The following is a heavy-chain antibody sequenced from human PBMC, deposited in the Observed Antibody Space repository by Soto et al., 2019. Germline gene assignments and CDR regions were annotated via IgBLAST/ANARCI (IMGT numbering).Heavy chain of an antibody. CDR1: GGSFSGYY. CDR3: ARQEVPQWFTKGYYGMDV. J-gene: IGHJ6*02. V-gene: IGHV4-34*01. CDR2: INHRGNT. D-gene: IGHD2-8*01. Sequence: SETLSLTCAVYGGSFSGYYWTWIRQPPGKGLEWIGEINHRGNTNYNPSLKSRVTISVDTSKNQFSLKLTSVTAADTAVYYCARQEVPQWFTKGYYGMDVWDQGTTVTV.